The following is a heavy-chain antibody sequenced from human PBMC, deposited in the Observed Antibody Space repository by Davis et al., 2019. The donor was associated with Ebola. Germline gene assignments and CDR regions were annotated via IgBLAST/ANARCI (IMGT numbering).Heavy chain of an antibody. CDR2: IYGNDDK. D-gene: IGHD2-21*02. CDR3: PHRSVLRDVDY. V-gene: IGHV2-5*01. CDR1: GLSLSTNAVL. Sequence: SGPTLVKPTQTLTLTCTFSGLSLSTNAVLVGWVRQPPGKALEWLTFIYGNDDKRYRPYLQSRLTITKDSSKNQVVITMTNMDPVDTATYYCPHRSVLRDVDYWGQGILVTVSS. J-gene: IGHJ4*02.